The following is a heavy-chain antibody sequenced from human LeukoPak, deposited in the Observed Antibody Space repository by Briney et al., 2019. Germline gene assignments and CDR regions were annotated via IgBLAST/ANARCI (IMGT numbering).Heavy chain of an antibody. CDR1: GYTFTSYD. CDR3: TITEYGSGSYADY. D-gene: IGHD3-10*01. J-gene: IGHJ4*02. CDR2: MNPNSGNT. Sequence: ASVKVSCKASGYTFTSYDINWVRQATGQGLEWMGWMNPNSGNTGYAQKFQGRVTMTRNTSISTAYMELSSLRSEDTAVYYCTITEYGSGSYADYWGQGTLVTVSS. V-gene: IGHV1-8*01.